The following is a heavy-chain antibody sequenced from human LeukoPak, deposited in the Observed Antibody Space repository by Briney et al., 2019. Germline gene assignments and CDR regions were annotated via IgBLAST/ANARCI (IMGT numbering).Heavy chain of an antibody. CDR2: ISGSGGST. CDR3: AKDTIAAAGTRWFDP. Sequence: PGGSLRLSCAASGFTFSSYAMSWVRQAPGKGLGWVSAISGSGGSTYYADSVKGRFTISRDNSKNTLYLQMNSLRAEDTAVYYCAKDTIAAAGTRWFDPWGQGTLVTVSS. J-gene: IGHJ5*02. CDR1: GFTFSSYA. V-gene: IGHV3-23*01. D-gene: IGHD6-13*01.